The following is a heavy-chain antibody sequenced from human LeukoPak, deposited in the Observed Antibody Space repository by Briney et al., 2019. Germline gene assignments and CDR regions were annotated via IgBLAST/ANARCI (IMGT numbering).Heavy chain of an antibody. J-gene: IGHJ4*02. Sequence: GTSLRLSCSSSGFTFSSLAIHWVRQAPGKGLEWVAVISYDGNNKYYADSVKGRFTISRDNSKNTLYLQMNSLRAEDTAVYYCARGYSPSGYDSRYEAIDYWGQGTLVTVSS. D-gene: IGHD5-12*01. CDR2: ISYDGNNK. CDR3: ARGYSPSGYDSRYEAIDY. CDR1: GFTFSSLA. V-gene: IGHV3-30*04.